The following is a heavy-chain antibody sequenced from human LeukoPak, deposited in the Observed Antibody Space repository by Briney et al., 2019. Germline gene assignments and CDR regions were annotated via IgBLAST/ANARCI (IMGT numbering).Heavy chain of an antibody. Sequence: SETLSLTCSVSGYSFTSGHYWGWIRQPPGKGLEWIANIYHTGSAHYNPSLKSRVTISVDTSKNQFSLKLSSVTAADTAVYYCARDQIAQWLFHWFDPWGQGTLVTVSS. D-gene: IGHD6-19*01. CDR2: IYHTGSA. V-gene: IGHV4-38-2*02. J-gene: IGHJ5*02. CDR1: GYSFTSGHY. CDR3: ARDQIAQWLFHWFDP.